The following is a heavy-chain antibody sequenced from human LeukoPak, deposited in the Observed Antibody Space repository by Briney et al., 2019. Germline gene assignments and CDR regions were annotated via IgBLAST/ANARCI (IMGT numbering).Heavy chain of an antibody. V-gene: IGHV1-2*02. Sequence: GASVKVSCKASGYTFTGYYMHWVRQAPGQGLEWMGWINPNSGDTNYAQKFQGRVTMTRDTSISTAYMELSRLRSDDTAVYYCARGGAFYVWGSLIPERPVDYWGQGTLVTVSS. CDR1: GYTFTGYY. CDR3: ARGGAFYVWGSLIPERPVDY. J-gene: IGHJ4*02. CDR2: INPNSGDT. D-gene: IGHD3-16*01.